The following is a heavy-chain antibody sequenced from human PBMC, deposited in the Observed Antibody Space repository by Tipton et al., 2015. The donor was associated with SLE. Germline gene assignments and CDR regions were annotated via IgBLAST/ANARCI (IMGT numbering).Heavy chain of an antibody. CDR2: IYYGGNT. CDR3: ARKGHDSWSGYNGFEI. J-gene: IGHJ3*02. CDR1: GGSIGIYH. Sequence: TLSLTCTVSGGSIGIYHWSWIRQPPGKGLEWIGYIYYGGNTNYNPSLKSRVAISIDTSKNQFSLNLSSVTVADTAMYYCARKGHDSWSGYNGFEIWGQGTMVSVSS. D-gene: IGHD3-3*01. V-gene: IGHV4-59*08.